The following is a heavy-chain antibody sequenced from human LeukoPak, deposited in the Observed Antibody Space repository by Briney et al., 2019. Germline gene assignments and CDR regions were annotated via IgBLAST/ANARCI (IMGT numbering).Heavy chain of an antibody. D-gene: IGHD5-18*01. CDR1: GGSISSYY. J-gene: IGHJ2*01. CDR2: IYYSGST. V-gene: IGHV4-59*01. CDR3: ARDVYGYGPYWYFDL. Sequence: SETLSLTCTVSGGSISSYYWSWIRQPPGKGLEWIGYIYYSGSTNYNPSLKSRVTISVDTSKNQFSLKLSSVTAADTAVYYCARDVYGYGPYWYFDLWGRGTLVTVSS.